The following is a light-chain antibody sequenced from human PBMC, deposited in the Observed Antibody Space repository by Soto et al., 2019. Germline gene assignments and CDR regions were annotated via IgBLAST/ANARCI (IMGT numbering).Light chain of an antibody. J-gene: IGLJ1*01. CDR1: SSDVGGYDF. V-gene: IGLV2-14*01. CDR2: DVY. CDR3: SSYSTTDTLYV. Sequence: QSALTQPASVSGSPGQSITISCTGGSSDVGGYDFVSWYQQYPGKAPKLMIYDVYNRPLGVSDRFSGSRAGNTASLTISGLQAEDGADYYCSSYSTTDTLYVFGTGTKVTVL.